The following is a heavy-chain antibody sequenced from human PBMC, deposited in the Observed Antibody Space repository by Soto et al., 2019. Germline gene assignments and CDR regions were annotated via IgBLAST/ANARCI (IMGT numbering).Heavy chain of an antibody. J-gene: IGHJ6*02. CDR2: TYYKSKWNN. CDR3: AAITCFRGMDL. Sequence: QTISLTCAISGDSVSSNSAGWNWIRQSPSRGLEWLGRTYYKSKWNNDYALSVKSRITINPDTSKNQFSLHLYSVTPEDTAVKYCAAITCFRGMDLWGQGSPVIASS. V-gene: IGHV6-1*01. CDR1: GDSVSSNSAG. D-gene: IGHD3-10*01.